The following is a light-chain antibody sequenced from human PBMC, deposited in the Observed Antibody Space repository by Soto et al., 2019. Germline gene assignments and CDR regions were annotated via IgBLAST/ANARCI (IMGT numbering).Light chain of an antibody. Sequence: EIVVTQSPATLSVSPGERATLSCRASQIVSINLAWYQQKPGQAPRLLIYGASTRATGIPARFSGSGSGTEFTLSISSLQSEDFAVYYCQQYNNWPWTFGQGTRWIS. CDR2: GAS. CDR3: QQYNNWPWT. CDR1: QIVSIN. V-gene: IGKV3-15*01. J-gene: IGKJ1*01.